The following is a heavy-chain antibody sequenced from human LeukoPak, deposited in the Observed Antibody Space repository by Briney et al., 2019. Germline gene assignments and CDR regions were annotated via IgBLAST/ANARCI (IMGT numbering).Heavy chain of an antibody. CDR3: TTGIDYGGGY. V-gene: IGHV3-15*07. Sequence: GGSLRLSCAVSRFSLTNFWINWVREAPGKGLEWVGRIKNKDAVEKADYAAPVKGRLTISRDNSKATLFLQMNSLKMEDTAIYYCTTGIDYGGGYWGQGTLVSVSS. J-gene: IGHJ4*02. CDR2: IKNKDAVEKA. CDR1: RFSLTNFW. D-gene: IGHD3-16*01.